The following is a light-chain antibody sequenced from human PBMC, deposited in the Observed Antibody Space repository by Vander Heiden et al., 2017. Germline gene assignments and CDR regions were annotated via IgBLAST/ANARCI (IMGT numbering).Light chain of an antibody. V-gene: IGLV3-1*01. CDR1: KLGDKY. J-gene: IGLJ2*01. Sequence: SYELTQPPSVSVSPGQTASITCSGDKLGDKYACWYQQKPGQSPVLCSYQDSKRPSGIPERVSGSNSGNTATLNISGTQAVDDSYYYCKAWDSRTVVFGGGTKLTVL. CDR3: KAWDSRTVV. CDR2: QDS.